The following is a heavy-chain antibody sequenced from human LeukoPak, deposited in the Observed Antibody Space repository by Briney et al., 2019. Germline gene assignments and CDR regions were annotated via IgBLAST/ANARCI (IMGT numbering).Heavy chain of an antibody. V-gene: IGHV3-53*01. CDR1: GFTVSSNY. D-gene: IGHD3-22*01. J-gene: IGHJ4*02. CDR2: IYSGGST. CDR3: AKDGEAVVVIQLDY. Sequence: GGSLRLSCAASGFTVSSNYMSWVRQAPGKGLEWVSVIYSGGSTYYADSVKGRFTISRDNSKNTLYLQMNSLRAEDTAVYYCAKDGEAVVVIQLDYWGQGTLVTVSS.